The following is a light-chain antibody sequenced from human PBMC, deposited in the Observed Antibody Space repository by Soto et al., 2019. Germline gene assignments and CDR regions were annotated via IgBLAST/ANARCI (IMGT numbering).Light chain of an antibody. CDR2: DTS. CDR1: QSISSS. CDR3: QQGYSTPRT. Sequence: DIQMTQSPSSLSASVGDRVTITCRASQSISSSLNWYRQKAGKAPKLLIYDTSSLQSGVPPRFIGRGSGTDFTLTITSLQPEDFASYYCQQGYSTPRTFGQGTKVDIK. J-gene: IGKJ1*01. V-gene: IGKV1-39*01.